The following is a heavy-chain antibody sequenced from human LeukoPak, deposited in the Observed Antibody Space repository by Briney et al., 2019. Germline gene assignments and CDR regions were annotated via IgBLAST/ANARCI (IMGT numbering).Heavy chain of an antibody. CDR3: ARFEYSSGWYLAAEYFQH. D-gene: IGHD6-19*01. V-gene: IGHV1-69*06. CDR1: GATFSSYA. J-gene: IGHJ1*01. Sequence: SVKVSCKASGATFSSYAISWVRQAPGQGLEWMGRIIPLFGTANYAQKFQGRVTITADTSTSTAYIELSSLRSEDTAVYYCARFEYSSGWYLAAEYFQHWGQGTLVTVSS. CDR2: IIPLFGTA.